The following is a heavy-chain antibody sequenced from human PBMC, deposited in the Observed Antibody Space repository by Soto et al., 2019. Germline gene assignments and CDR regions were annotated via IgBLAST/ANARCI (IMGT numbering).Heavy chain of an antibody. D-gene: IGHD3-9*01. CDR2: ISYDGSNK. CDR1: GFTFSSYG. Sequence: GGSLRLSCAASGFTFSSYGMHWVRQAPGKGLEWVSVISYDGSNKYYADSVRGRFTISRDNSKNSLYLQMNSLRAEDTAVYYCAIMDILTERNAFDIWGQGTMVTVSS. CDR3: AIMDILTERNAFDI. V-gene: IGHV3-30*03. J-gene: IGHJ3*02.